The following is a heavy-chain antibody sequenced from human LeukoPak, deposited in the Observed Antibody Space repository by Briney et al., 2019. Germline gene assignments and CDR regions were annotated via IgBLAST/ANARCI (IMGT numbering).Heavy chain of an antibody. CDR1: GGSISSSSYS. J-gene: IGHJ4*02. Sequence: SETLSLTCTVSGGSISSSSYSWGWIRQPPGKGLEWIGSIYYSGSTYYNPSLKSRVTISVDTSKNQFSLKLSSVTAADTAVYYCAAIIAARPPYFDYWGQGTLVTVSS. V-gene: IGHV4-39*07. CDR2: IYYSGST. D-gene: IGHD6-6*01. CDR3: AAIIAARPPYFDY.